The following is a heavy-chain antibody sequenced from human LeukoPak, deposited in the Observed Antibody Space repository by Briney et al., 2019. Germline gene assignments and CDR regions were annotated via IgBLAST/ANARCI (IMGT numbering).Heavy chain of an antibody. CDR1: GFTFSSYG. CDR2: ISDSGDNT. Sequence: GGSLRLSCAASGFTFSSYGMSWVRQAPGKGLEWVSAISDSGDNTYYADSVKGRFTISRDNSKNTLYVQMNSLRAEDTAVYYCASRGAFDIWGQGTMVTVSS. CDR3: ASRGAFDI. J-gene: IGHJ3*02. D-gene: IGHD3-10*01. V-gene: IGHV3-23*01.